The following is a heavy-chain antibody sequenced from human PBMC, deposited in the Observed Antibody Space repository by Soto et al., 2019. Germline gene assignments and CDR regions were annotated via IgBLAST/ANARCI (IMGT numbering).Heavy chain of an antibody. CDR3: ARVSHYDVSTGYYPQKYYYCAMDV. D-gene: IGHD3-9*01. J-gene: IGHJ6*02. CDR1: GYNFTTYG. Sequence: QVHLVQSGAEVRKPGASVKVSCKASGYNFTTYGITWVRQAPGQGLEWMGWINIDNGNTKYAQKGQVRVRIPPDTPTRTAYMELRSLRSDDTAVYYSARVSHYDVSTGYYPQKYYYCAMDVWGQGTTVSVSS. V-gene: IGHV1-18*04. CDR2: INIDNGNT.